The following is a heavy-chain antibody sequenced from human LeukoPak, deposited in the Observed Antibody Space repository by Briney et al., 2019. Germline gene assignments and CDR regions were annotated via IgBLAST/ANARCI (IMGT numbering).Heavy chain of an antibody. D-gene: IGHD1-1*01. CDR1: GGSISSGGYS. J-gene: IGHJ6*02. CDR3: IRDWNPTGHHGMDV. V-gene: IGHV4-39*01. CDR2: IYYSGST. Sequence: PSGTLSLTCAVSGGSISSGGYSWGWIRQPPGKGLEWIGSIYYSGSTYYNPSLKSRVTISADTSKNQFSLKLSSVTAADTAVYYCIRDWNPTGHHGMDVWGQGTTVTVSS.